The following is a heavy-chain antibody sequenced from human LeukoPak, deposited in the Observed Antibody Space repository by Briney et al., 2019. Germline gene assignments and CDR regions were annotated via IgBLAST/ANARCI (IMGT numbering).Heavy chain of an antibody. J-gene: IGHJ6*03. CDR3: ARRSVVVRAAIRFRLDYYYYMDV. V-gene: IGHV4-34*01. CDR1: GGSFSGYY. CDR2: ISHSGST. Sequence: PSETLSLTCAVYGGSFSGYYWSWIRQPPGKGLEWIGEISHSGSTNYNPSLKSRVTISVDTSKNQFPLKQSSVTAADTAVYYCARRSVVVRAAIRFRLDYYYYMDVWGKGTTVTVSS. D-gene: IGHD2-2*02.